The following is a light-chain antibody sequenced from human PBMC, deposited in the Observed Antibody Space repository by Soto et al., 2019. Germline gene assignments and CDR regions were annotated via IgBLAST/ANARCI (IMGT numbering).Light chain of an antibody. Sequence: QSALTQPASVSGSPGQSIAISCTGSGSDVGGYNYVSWYQQHPGKAPKLIIYGVSHRPSGVSPRFSASRSAYTSSLTISGLHHEDEADYYCSSFTSSYFYVFGPGTKLTVL. V-gene: IGLV2-14*03. CDR3: SSFTSSYFYV. CDR2: GVS. J-gene: IGLJ1*01. CDR1: GSDVGGYNY.